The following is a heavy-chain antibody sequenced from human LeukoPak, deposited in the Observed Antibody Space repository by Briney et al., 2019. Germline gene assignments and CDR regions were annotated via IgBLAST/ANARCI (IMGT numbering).Heavy chain of an antibody. Sequence: SETLSLTCTVSGGSISSYYWSWIRQPPGKGLEWIGYIYYSGSTNYNPSLKSRVTISVDTSKNQFSLKPSSVTAADTAVYYCARCRDGYNLDYWGQGTLVTVSS. J-gene: IGHJ4*02. D-gene: IGHD5-24*01. CDR1: GGSISSYY. CDR2: IYYSGST. V-gene: IGHV4-59*12. CDR3: ARCRDGYNLDY.